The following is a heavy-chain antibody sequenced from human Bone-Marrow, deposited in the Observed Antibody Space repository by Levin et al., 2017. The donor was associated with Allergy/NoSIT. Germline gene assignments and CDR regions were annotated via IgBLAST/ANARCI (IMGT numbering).Heavy chain of an antibody. D-gene: IGHD5-18*01. CDR2: IIPFLATA. CDR3: ARGRYSYGQTYTDFNFYYMDV. Sequence: PGESLKISCKASGGTFSHYAIIWVRQAPGQGLEWMGHIIPFLATAHYAQKFQGRVTITADESTGTGYMQLTSLKSDDTAVFYCARGRYSYGQTYTDFNFYYMDVWGEGTTVTVSS. CDR1: GGTFSHYA. J-gene: IGHJ6*03. V-gene: IGHV1-69*11.